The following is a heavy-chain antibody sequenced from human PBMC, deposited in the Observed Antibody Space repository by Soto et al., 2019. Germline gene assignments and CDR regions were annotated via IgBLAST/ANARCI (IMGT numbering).Heavy chain of an antibody. D-gene: IGHD2-15*01. J-gene: IGHJ6*04. V-gene: IGHV3-66*01. CDR1: GFTASSKY. Sequence: PGGSLRLSCAASGFTASSKYMSWVRQAPGKGLEWVSLIQSGGPTYYADSVKGRFTISRDTSENTLHLQMDSLRAEDTAVYYCARDDVLCDGGRCYGVPLDVWAKGPRSPSPQ. CDR3: ARDDVLCDGGRCYGVPLDV. CDR2: IQSGGPT.